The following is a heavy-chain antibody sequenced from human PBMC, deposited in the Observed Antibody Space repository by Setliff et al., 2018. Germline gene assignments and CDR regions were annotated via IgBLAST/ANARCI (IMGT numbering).Heavy chain of an antibody. D-gene: IGHD4-17*01. CDR2: ISGDGDKA. J-gene: IGHJ4*02. Sequence: GGSLRLSCAASGFTFNKYWMTWIRQAPGKGLEWVSAISGDGDKAFYADSVKGRFIISRDNSMNTLNLQMNSLKADDTAVYYCATFQSTVADKWGQGTLVTVSS. CDR1: GFTFNKYW. V-gene: IGHV3-23*01. CDR3: ATFQSTVADK.